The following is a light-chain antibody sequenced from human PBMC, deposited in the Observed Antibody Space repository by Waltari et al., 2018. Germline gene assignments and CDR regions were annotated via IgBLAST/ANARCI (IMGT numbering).Light chain of an antibody. CDR2: RNN. V-gene: IGLV1-47*01. CDR3: APWDDSLSGPGV. CDR1: SPNIGRNF. Sequence: QSVLTQPPSASGTPGQRVTISCSGSSPNIGRNFVYWYQQRPGTAPKRLIYRNNRRPSGVPDRFSGSKSGTSGALASSGVRSEDEADYYCAPWDDSLSGPGVFGGGTKLTVL. J-gene: IGLJ3*02.